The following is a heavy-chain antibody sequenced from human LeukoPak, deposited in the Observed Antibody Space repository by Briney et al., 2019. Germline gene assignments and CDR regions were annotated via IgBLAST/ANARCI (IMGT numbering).Heavy chain of an antibody. CDR2: IYYSGST. Sequence: SETLSLTCTVSGGSISSSSYYWGWIRQPPGKGPEWIGSIYYSGSTYYNPSLKSRVTISVDTSKNQFSLKLSSVTAADTAVYYCARSLVGATLIDYWGQGTLVTVSS. CDR3: ARSLVGATLIDY. V-gene: IGHV4-39*01. J-gene: IGHJ4*02. D-gene: IGHD1-26*01. CDR1: GGSISSSSYY.